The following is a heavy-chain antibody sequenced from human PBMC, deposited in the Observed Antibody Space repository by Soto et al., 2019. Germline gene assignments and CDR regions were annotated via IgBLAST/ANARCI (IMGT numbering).Heavy chain of an antibody. J-gene: IGHJ4*02. CDR3: ARESEDLTSNFDY. V-gene: IGHV3-21*06. CDR2: ISSTTNYI. Sequence: EVQLVEAGGGLVKPGGSLRLSCAASGFTFTRYSMNWVRQAPGKGLEWVSSISSTTNYIYYGDSMKGRFTISRDNAKNTLYLELNSLRAEDTAVYYCARESEDLTSNFDYWGQGTLVTVSS. CDR1: GFTFTRYS.